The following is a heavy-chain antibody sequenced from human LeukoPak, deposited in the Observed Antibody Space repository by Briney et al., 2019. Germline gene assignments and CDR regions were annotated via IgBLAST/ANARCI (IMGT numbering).Heavy chain of an antibody. V-gene: IGHV3-30*18. CDR2: ISYDGSNK. CDR1: GFTFSSYG. Sequence: PGRSLRLSCAASGFTFSSYGMHWVRQAPGKGLEWVAVISYDGSNKYYADSVKGRFTISRDNSKNTLYLQMNSLRAEDTAVYYCAKGVGYCSGGSCYVGDYWGQGTLVTVSS. J-gene: IGHJ4*02. CDR3: AKGVGYCSGGSCYVGDY. D-gene: IGHD2-15*01.